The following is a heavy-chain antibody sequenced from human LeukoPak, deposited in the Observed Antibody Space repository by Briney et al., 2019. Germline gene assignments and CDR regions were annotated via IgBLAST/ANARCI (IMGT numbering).Heavy chain of an antibody. J-gene: IGHJ5*02. CDR2: NNGDGSAT. D-gene: IGHD5-12*01. V-gene: IGHV3-74*01. CDR1: GFSLSGYW. Sequence: GGSLRLSCVASGFSLSGYWMYWVRQAPGKGLMYISRNNGDGSATNYADLVKGRFTMSRDNVKNTLYLQMNSLRAEDTAVYYCARDPRNIGLAPWGQGTLVTVSS. CDR3: ARDPRNIGLAP.